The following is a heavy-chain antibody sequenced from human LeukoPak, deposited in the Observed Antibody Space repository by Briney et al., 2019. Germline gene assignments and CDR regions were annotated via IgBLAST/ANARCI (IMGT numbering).Heavy chain of an antibody. Sequence: GGSLRLSCAASGFTFSSYSMNWVRQTPGKGLEWVSYISGSSSTIYYADSVKGRFTISRDNAKNSLYLQMNRLRAEDTAVYYCARGGYYFDYWGQGTLVTVSS. CDR3: ARGGYYFDY. CDR2: ISGSSSTI. J-gene: IGHJ4*02. CDR1: GFTFSSYS. V-gene: IGHV3-48*01. D-gene: IGHD2-15*01.